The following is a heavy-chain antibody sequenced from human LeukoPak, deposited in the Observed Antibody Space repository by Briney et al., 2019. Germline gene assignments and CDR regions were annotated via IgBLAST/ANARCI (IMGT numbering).Heavy chain of an antibody. J-gene: IGHJ3*02. CDR1: GGSISSSSYY. CDR3: ARDSKPRWYYDAGAFDI. D-gene: IGHD3-22*01. CDR2: IYYSGRN. Sequence: PSETLSLTCTVSGGSISSSSYYWGWIRQPPGKGLECIGSIYYSGRNYYNPSLKSRVTISVDTSKNQFSLKLSSVTAADTAVYYCARDSKPRWYYDAGAFDIWGQGTMVTVSS. V-gene: IGHV4-39*07.